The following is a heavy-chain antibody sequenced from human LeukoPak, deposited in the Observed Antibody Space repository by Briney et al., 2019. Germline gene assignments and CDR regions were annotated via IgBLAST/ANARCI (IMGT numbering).Heavy chain of an antibody. D-gene: IGHD3-9*01. J-gene: IGHJ4*02. CDR3: ARGLRLVRYFRGPPRGYFDY. CDR1: GGSISSSSYY. V-gene: IGHV4-39*07. CDR2: INHSGST. Sequence: SETLSLTCTVPGGSISSSSYYWGWIRQPPGKGLEWIGEINHSGSTNYNPSLKSRVTISVDTSKNQFSLKLSSVTAADTAVYYCARGLRLVRYFRGPPRGYFDYWGQGTLVTVSS.